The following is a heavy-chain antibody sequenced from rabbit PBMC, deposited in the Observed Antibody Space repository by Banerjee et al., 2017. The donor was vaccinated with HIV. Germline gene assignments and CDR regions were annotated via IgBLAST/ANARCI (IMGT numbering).Heavy chain of an antibody. D-gene: IGHD7-1*01. J-gene: IGHJ4*01. V-gene: IGHV1S40*01. CDR3: ARDLGYAGYGSTDL. CDR1: GFSFSSGYY. Sequence: QSLEESGGDLVKPGASLTLTCTASGFSFSSGYYMCWVRQAPGKGLEWIACIYTGSDNTYYASWAKGRFTISKTSSTTVTLQMTSLTAADTATYFCARDLGYAGYGSTDLWGQGTLVTVS. CDR2: IYTGSDNT.